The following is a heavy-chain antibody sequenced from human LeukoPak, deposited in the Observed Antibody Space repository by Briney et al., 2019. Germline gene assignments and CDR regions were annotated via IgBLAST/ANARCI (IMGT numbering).Heavy chain of an antibody. CDR3: ARGCPRSSWAKNSYYFDY. CDR1: GGSISSGGYY. V-gene: IGHV4-31*03. CDR2: IYYSGST. Sequence: SQTLSLTCTVSGGSISSGGYYWSWIRQHPGKGLEWIGYIYYSGSTYYNPSLKSRVTISVDTSKNQFSLKLSSVTAADTAVYYCARGCPRSSWAKNSYYFDYWGQGTLVTVSS. J-gene: IGHJ4*02. D-gene: IGHD6-13*01.